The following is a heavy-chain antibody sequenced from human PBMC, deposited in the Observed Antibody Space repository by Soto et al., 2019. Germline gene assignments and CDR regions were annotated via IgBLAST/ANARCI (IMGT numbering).Heavy chain of an antibody. V-gene: IGHV3-21*01. CDR2: ISSSSSYI. J-gene: IGHJ4*02. CDR1: GFTFSSYS. D-gene: IGHD3-3*01. CDR3: ASQYDFWSGYYAASG. Sequence: EVQLVESGGGLVKPGGSLRLSCAASGFTFSSYSMNWVRQAPGKGLEWVSSISSSSSYIYYADSVKGRFTISRDNAKNSLYLQMNSLRAEDTAVYYCASQYDFWSGYYAASGWGQGTLVTVSS.